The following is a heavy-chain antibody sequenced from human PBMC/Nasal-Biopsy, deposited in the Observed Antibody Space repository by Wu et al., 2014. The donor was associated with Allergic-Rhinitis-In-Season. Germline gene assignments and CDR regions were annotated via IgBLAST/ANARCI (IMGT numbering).Heavy chain of an antibody. V-gene: IGHV3-23*01. CDR3: AKRSGGSTSTYGMDV. J-gene: IGHJ6*02. D-gene: IGHD2-2*01. Sequence: LRLSCAASGFTFSDYAMTWVRQTPGKGLEWASTISGVGSNIATNYADSVKGRFTISRDSSKNMLYLQMNSLRAEDTAVYYCAKRSGGSTSTYGMDVWGQGTTVTVSS. CDR1: GFTFSDYA. CDR2: ISGVGSNIAT.